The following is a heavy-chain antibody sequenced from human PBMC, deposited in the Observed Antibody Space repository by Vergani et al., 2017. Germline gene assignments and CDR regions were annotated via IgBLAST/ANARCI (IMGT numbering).Heavy chain of an antibody. J-gene: IGHJ4*02. CDR1: GGSISSYY. V-gene: IGHV4-59*07. CDR2: IYYSGST. CDR3: ARAPLGDYYGFDY. Sequence: QVQLQESGPGLVKPSDTLSLTCTVSGGSISSYYWSWIRQPPGKGLEWIGYIYYSGSTNYNPSLKSRVTISVDTSKNQFSLKLSSVTAADTAVYYCARAPLGDYYGFDYWGQGTLVTVSS. D-gene: IGHD3-3*01.